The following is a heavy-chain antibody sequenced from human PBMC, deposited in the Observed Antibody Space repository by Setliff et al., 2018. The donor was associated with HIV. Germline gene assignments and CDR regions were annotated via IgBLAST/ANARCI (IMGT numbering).Heavy chain of an antibody. CDR3: ARDLLGYCSSTSCHSHYMDV. CDR1: GGSISSYY. CDR2: IYYSGST. D-gene: IGHD2-2*01. Sequence: SETLSLTCTVSGGSISSYYWSWIRQPPGKGLEWIGYIYYSGSTNYNPSLKSRVTISVDTSKNQFSLKLCSVTAADTAVYYCARDLLGYCSSTSCHSHYMDVWGKGTTVTVSS. J-gene: IGHJ6*03. V-gene: IGHV4-59*01.